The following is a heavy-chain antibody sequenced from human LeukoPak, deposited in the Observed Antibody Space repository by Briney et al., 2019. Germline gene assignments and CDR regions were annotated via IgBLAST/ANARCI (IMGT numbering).Heavy chain of an antibody. CDR1: GFTFSSYG. V-gene: IGHV3-30*02. CDR3: AKPMVRGVQRYYMDV. D-gene: IGHD3-10*01. CDR2: IRYDGGNK. Sequence: GGSLRLSCAASGFTFSSYGMHWVRQAPGKGLEWVAFIRYDGGNKYYADSVKGRFTISRDNSKNTLYLQMNSLRAEDTAVYYCAKPMVRGVQRYYMDVWGKGTTVTISS. J-gene: IGHJ6*03.